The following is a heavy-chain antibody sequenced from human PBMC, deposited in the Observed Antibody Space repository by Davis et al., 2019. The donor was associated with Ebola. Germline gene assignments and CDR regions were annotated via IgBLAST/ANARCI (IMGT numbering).Heavy chain of an antibody. CDR1: GFTFSNYA. D-gene: IGHD5-24*01. CDR3: AKGGDGYNWGY. Sequence: GESLKISCAASGFTFSNYAMSWVRQAPGKGLEWVSTISSSGGSTYYADSVKGRFTISRDNSKNTLYLQMNSLRAEDTAVYYCAKGGDGYNWGYWGQGTLVTVSS. CDR2: ISSSGGST. V-gene: IGHV3-23*01. J-gene: IGHJ4*02.